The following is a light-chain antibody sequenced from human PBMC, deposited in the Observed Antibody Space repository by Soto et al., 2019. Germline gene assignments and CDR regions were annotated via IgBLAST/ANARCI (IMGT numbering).Light chain of an antibody. Sequence: EIVMTQSPVSLAVTPGEPASISCRSTQSLQHSNGYTYLDWYLQKPGQSPQLLIYWGSNRASGVPYRFSGSGSGTYFTLKISRVEAEDAGVYYCMQALQTPGGFGQGTKVEIK. CDR2: WGS. V-gene: IGKV2-28*01. CDR3: MQALQTPGG. J-gene: IGKJ1*01. CDR1: QSLQHSNGYTY.